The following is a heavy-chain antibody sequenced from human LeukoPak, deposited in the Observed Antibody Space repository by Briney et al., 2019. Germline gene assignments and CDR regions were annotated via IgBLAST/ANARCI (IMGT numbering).Heavy chain of an antibody. CDR1: GGSISGYF. Sequence: SETLSLTCTVSGGSISGYFWSWVRQPAGKGLEWIGRISISGSTNYNPSLKSRVSMSVDTSKNQFSLKLSSVTAADTAVYYCARGIYYFDYWGQGTLATASS. D-gene: IGHD2-21*01. CDR3: ARGIYYFDY. J-gene: IGHJ4*02. CDR2: ISISGST. V-gene: IGHV4-4*07.